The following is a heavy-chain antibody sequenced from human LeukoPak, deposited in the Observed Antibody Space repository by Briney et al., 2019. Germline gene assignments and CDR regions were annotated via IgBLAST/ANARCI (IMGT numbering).Heavy chain of an antibody. CDR1: GDFITAYY. Sequence: SETLSLTCTVSGDFITAYYWSWIRQPPGKGLEWIGYVYYSGSTEYNPSLRSRVTISLEMSKHQFSLKLSSVTAADTAVYYCARVGTRHFDYWGQGTLVTVSS. CDR3: ARVGTRHFDY. CDR2: VYYSGST. D-gene: IGHD1-26*01. J-gene: IGHJ4*02. V-gene: IGHV4-59*01.